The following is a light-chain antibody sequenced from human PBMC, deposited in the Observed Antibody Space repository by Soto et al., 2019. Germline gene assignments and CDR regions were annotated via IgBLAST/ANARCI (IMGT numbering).Light chain of an antibody. CDR2: GNS. Sequence: QSVLTQPPSVSGAPGQRVTISCTGSSSNIGAGYDVHWYQQLPGTAPKLLIYGNSNRPSGVPDRFSGSKSGTSASLAITGLQAEDEADYYRQSYDSSLRGTVVFGGGTKLTVL. J-gene: IGLJ2*01. CDR3: QSYDSSLRGTVV. CDR1: SSNIGAGYD. V-gene: IGLV1-40*01.